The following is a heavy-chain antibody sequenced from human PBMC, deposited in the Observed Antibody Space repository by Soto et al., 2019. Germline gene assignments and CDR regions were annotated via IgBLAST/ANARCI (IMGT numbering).Heavy chain of an antibody. Sequence: PGESLKISCKGSGYSFTSYWISWVRQMPGKGLEWMGRIDPSDSYTNYRPSFQGHVTISVDKSISTAYLQWSSLKASDTAMYYCASDNYYYHRGMDVWGQGTTVTVS. CDR2: IDPSDSYT. V-gene: IGHV5-10-1*01. CDR3: ASDNYYYHRGMDV. D-gene: IGHD3-22*01. CDR1: GYSFTSYW. J-gene: IGHJ6*02.